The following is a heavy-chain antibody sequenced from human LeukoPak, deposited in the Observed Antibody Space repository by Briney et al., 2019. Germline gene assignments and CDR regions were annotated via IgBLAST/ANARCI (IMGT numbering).Heavy chain of an antibody. J-gene: IGHJ3*02. CDR3: ATLGLVVPAATNLNDAFDI. CDR1: GYTFTSYG. CDR2: FDPEDGET. V-gene: IGHV1-24*01. Sequence: ASVKVSCKASGYTFTSYGISWVRQAPGQGLEWMGGFDPEDGETIYAQKFQGRVTMTEDTSTDTAYMELSSLRSEDTAVYYCATLGLVVPAATNLNDAFDIWGQGTMVTVSS. D-gene: IGHD2-2*01.